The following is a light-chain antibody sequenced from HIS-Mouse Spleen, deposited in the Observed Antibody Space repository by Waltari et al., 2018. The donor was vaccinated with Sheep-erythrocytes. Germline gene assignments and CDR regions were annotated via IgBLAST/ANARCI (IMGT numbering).Light chain of an antibody. CDR2: GAS. Sequence: EIVLTQSPGTLSLSQGERATLPCRASQSVSSSYLAWYQQKPGQAPRLLIYGASSRATGIPDRFSGSGSGTDFTLTISRLEPEDFAVYYCQQYGSSLRTFGQGTKVEIK. CDR3: QQYGSSLRT. J-gene: IGKJ1*01. CDR1: QSVSSSY. V-gene: IGKV3-20*01.